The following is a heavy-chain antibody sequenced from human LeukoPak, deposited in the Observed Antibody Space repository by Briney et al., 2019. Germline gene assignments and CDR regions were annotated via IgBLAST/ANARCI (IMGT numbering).Heavy chain of an antibody. Sequence: GGSLRLSYAASGFTFNTYWMGWVRQAPGKGLEWVANIKHDGSEMYYVDSVLGRFTISRDNSKNSLSLQMNSLRAEDTAVYYCAREVPTGTDYFDYWGQGTLVTVSS. J-gene: IGHJ4*02. V-gene: IGHV3-7*01. CDR3: AREVPTGTDYFDY. CDR2: IKHDGSEM. CDR1: GFTFNTYW. D-gene: IGHD3-10*01.